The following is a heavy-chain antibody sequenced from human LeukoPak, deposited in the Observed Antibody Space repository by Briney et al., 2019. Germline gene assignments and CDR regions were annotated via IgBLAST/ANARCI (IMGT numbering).Heavy chain of an antibody. V-gene: IGHV3-7*01. CDR3: ARGPLGWFGELTDAFDI. CDR2: IKQDGSEK. J-gene: IGHJ3*02. CDR1: GFTFSSYW. D-gene: IGHD3-10*01. Sequence: GGSLRLSCAASGFTFSSYWMSWVRQAPGKGLEWVANIKQDGSEKYSVDSMKGRFTISRDNAKDSVYLQMNSLRAEDTAVYYCARGPLGWFGELTDAFDIWGQGTMVTVSS.